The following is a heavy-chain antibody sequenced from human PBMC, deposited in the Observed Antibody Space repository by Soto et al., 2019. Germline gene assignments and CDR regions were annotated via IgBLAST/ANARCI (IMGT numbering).Heavy chain of an antibody. J-gene: IGHJ3*02. V-gene: IGHV4-34*01. CDR2: INHSGST. D-gene: IGHD1-26*01. CDR3: ARPDVKWSHAFDI. CDR1: VGSFIGYY. Sequence: SETLSLTCAFYVGSFIGYYWSWIRQPPGKGLEWIGEINHSGSTNYNPSLKSRVTISVDTSKNQFSLKLSSVTAADTAVYYCARPDVKWSHAFDIWGQGTMVTVSS.